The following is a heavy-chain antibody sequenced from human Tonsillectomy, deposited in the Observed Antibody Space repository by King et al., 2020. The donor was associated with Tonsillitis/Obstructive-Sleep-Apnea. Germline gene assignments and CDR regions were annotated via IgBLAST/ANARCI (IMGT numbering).Heavy chain of an antibody. V-gene: IGHV3-48*02. CDR2: ISSSSSTI. Sequence: EVQLVESGGGLVQPGGSLRLSCAASGFTFSSYSMNWVRQAPGKGLEWVSYISSSSSTIYYADSVKGRFTISRDNAKNSLYLQMTSLGDGDTAVYYCARDGPDYCSSTSCPLDAFDIWGQGTMVTVSS. J-gene: IGHJ3*02. D-gene: IGHD2-2*01. CDR3: ARDGPDYCSSTSCPLDAFDI. CDR1: GFTFSSYS.